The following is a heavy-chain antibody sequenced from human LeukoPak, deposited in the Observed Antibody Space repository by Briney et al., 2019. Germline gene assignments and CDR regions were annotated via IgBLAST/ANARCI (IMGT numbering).Heavy chain of an antibody. J-gene: IGHJ4*02. D-gene: IGHD2-21*01. Sequence: ASVKVSCKASGYTFTGYYMHWVRQAPGQGLEWMGWTNPNSGGTNYAQKFQVRVTMTRDTSISTAYMELSRLRSDDTAVYYCARGVGYCGGDCSDYWGQGTLVTVSS. CDR2: TNPNSGGT. V-gene: IGHV1-2*02. CDR3: ARGVGYCGGDCSDY. CDR1: GYTFTGYY.